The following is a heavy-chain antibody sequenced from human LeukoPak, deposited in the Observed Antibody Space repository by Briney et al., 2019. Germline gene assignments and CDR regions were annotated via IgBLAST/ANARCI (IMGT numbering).Heavy chain of an antibody. CDR3: ARGWGIFWN. CDR2: INHSGST. CDR1: GYSISSGYC. D-gene: IGHD3-9*01. J-gene: IGHJ4*02. V-gene: IGHV4-38-2*02. Sequence: NPSETLSLTCTVSGYSISSGYCWGWIRQSPGKGLEWIGEINHSGSTNYNPSLKSRVTISVDTSKNQFSLKLSSVTAADTAVYYCARGWGIFWNWGQGTLVTVSS.